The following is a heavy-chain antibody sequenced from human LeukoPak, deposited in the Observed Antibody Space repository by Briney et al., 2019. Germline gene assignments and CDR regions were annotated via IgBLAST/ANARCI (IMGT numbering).Heavy chain of an antibody. CDR2: VYYTGST. D-gene: IGHD3-10*01. CDR1: GDSVTSGTFY. V-gene: IGHV4-39*01. Sequence: PSETLSLTCTVSGDSVTSGTFYWAWLRQPPGKGLEWLATVYYTGSTYYNPSLKSRVTISIDTSKNQFSLKLKSVVAPDTAIYYCARHSGSGSLSRPFDPWGQGSLVTVSS. J-gene: IGHJ5*02. CDR3: ARHSGSGSLSRPFDP.